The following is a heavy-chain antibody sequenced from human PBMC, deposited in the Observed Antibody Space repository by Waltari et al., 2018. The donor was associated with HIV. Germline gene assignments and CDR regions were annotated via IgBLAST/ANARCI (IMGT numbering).Heavy chain of an antibody. D-gene: IGHD2-15*01. CDR3: AREGYCSGGSCHTIDY. CDR1: GGSISSGGYY. Sequence: QVQLQESGPGLVKPSQTLSLTCTVSGGSISSGGYYWSWIRQHPGKGLEWIGYIYYSGSTYYNPSLKSRVTISVDTSKNQFSLKLSSVTAADTAVYYCAREGYCSGGSCHTIDYWGQGTLVTVSS. V-gene: IGHV4-31*03. J-gene: IGHJ4*02. CDR2: IYYSGST.